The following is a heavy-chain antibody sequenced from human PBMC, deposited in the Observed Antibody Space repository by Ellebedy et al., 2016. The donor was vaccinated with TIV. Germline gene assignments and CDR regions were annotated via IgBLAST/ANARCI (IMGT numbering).Heavy chain of an antibody. CDR1: GFTLNTYA. V-gene: IGHV3-30*03. D-gene: IGHD6-6*01. Sequence: GESLKISCAASGFTLNTYAMSWVRQAPGKGLEWVAVISYDGSKEFYADSVKGRFTISRDNSKNTLYLQLDSLRPEDTAIYYCARASSIAFDNWGQGTMVTVSA. CDR3: ARASSIAFDN. J-gene: IGHJ3*02. CDR2: ISYDGSKE.